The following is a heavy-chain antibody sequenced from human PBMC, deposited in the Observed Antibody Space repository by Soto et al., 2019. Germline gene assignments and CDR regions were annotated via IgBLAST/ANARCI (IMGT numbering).Heavy chain of an antibody. CDR3: ARRTVGQFLELGFDP. J-gene: IGHJ5*02. CDR1: GVSISSSDW. CDR2: IYHGVGA. V-gene: IGHV4-4*02. D-gene: IGHD3-3*01. Sequence: PSETLSLTCAVSGVSISSSDWWTWVRQPPGKGLEWLGEIYHGVGANHNPSLKSRVSISLDTSKNQFSLRLTSVTPADTAVYYCARRTVGQFLELGFDPWGQGTLVTSPQ.